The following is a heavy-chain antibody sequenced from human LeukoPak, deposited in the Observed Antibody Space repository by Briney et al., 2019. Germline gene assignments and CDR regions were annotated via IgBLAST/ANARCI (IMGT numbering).Heavy chain of an antibody. Sequence: SETLSLTCAVYGGSFSGYYWSWIRQPPGKGLEWIGEINHSGSTNYNPSLKSRVTISVDTSKNQFSLKLSSVTAADTAVYYCARPRTAMVIDAFDIWGQGTMVTVSS. CDR3: ARPRTAMVIDAFDI. D-gene: IGHD5-18*01. CDR2: INHSGST. J-gene: IGHJ3*02. CDR1: GGSFSGYY. V-gene: IGHV4-34*01.